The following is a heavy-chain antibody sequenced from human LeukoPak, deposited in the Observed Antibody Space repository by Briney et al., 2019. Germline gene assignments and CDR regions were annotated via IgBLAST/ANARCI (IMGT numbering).Heavy chain of an antibody. V-gene: IGHV4-39*07. J-gene: IGHJ3*02. CDR3: ARDSGTDEYYYDSSGYVI. CDR1: GCTISTSSYY. CDR2: IYYSGST. Sequence: SETLSLTCTVSGCTISTSSYYWGWLRQPPGKGLEWIGSIYYSGSTYYNPSVKGRVTISVDTSKNQFYMKLSSVSAADTAVYYCARDSGTDEYYYDSSGYVIWGQGTMVTVSS. D-gene: IGHD3-22*01.